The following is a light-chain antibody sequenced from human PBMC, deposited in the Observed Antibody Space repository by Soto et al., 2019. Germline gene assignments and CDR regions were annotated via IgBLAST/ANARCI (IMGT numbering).Light chain of an antibody. CDR2: DAS. J-gene: IGKJ4*01. V-gene: IGKV3-11*01. CDR3: QQRSSWPPKLT. Sequence: EIVLTQSPATLSLSPGERATLSCRASQSVSSYLAWYQQKPGQAPRLLIYDASNRATGIPARFSGSGSGTDFTLTISSLEPEDFAVYYCQQRSSWPPKLTFGGGTKVEIK. CDR1: QSVSSY.